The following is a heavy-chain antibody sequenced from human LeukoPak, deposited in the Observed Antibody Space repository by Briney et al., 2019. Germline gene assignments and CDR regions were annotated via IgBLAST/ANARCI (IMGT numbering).Heavy chain of an antibody. J-gene: IGHJ4*02. V-gene: IGHV1-69*06. Sequence: SVKVSCKASGYTFTGYYMHWVRQAPGQGLEWTGGIIPIFGTANYAQKFQGRVTITADKSTSTAYMELSSLRSEDTAVYYCASSYSSSAVDYWGQGTLVTVSS. CDR2: IIPIFGTA. CDR1: GYTFTGYY. CDR3: ASSYSSSAVDY. D-gene: IGHD6-6*01.